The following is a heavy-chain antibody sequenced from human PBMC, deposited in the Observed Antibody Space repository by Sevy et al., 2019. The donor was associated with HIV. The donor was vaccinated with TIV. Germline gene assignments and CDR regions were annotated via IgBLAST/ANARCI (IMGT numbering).Heavy chain of an antibody. CDR1: GFTFSSDS. CDR3: ARDAPYSGSYPLDY. V-gene: IGHV3-21*01. J-gene: IGHJ4*02. Sequence: GGSLRLSCAASGFTFSSDSMNWVHQAPGKGLEWVSSISSSSNYIYYADSVKGRFTISRDNVKNSLYLQMNSPRAEDTAVYYCARDAPYSGSYPLDYWGQGTLVTVSS. D-gene: IGHD1-26*01. CDR2: ISSSSNYI.